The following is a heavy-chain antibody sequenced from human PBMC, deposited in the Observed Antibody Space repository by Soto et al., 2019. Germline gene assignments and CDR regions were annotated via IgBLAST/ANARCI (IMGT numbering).Heavy chain of an antibody. D-gene: IGHD2-15*01. CDR1: GFTFSSYA. CDR2: ISGSGGST. V-gene: IGHV3-23*01. CDR3: AKGPNHCSGGSCPHRIYYYYGMDV. J-gene: IGHJ6*02. Sequence: GGSLRLSCAASGFTFSSYAMSWVRQAPGKGLEWVSAISGSGGSTYYADSVKGRFTISRDNSKNTLYLQMNSLRAEDTAVYYCAKGPNHCSGGSCPHRIYYYYGMDVWGQGTTVTVSS.